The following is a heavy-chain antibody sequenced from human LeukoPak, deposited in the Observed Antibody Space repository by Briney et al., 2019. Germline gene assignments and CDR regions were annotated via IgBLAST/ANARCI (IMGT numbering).Heavy chain of an antibody. D-gene: IGHD1-14*01. CDR1: GFTFSSYW. Sequence: GGSLRLSCAASGFTFSSYWMNWVRQAPGKGLEWVSSISSSGTYIYYADSMKGRFTLSRDNAKNSLYLQMNSLRAEDTAVYYCARVSESEWNFDLWGRGTLVTVSS. CDR3: ARVSESEWNFDL. J-gene: IGHJ2*01. V-gene: IGHV3-21*01. CDR2: ISSSGTYI.